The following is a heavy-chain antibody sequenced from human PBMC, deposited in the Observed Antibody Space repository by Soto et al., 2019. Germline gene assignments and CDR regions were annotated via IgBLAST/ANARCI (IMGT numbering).Heavy chain of an antibody. CDR1: GYTFTSYG. CDR3: ASGPSAENYYYYMDV. CDR2: ISAYNGNT. D-gene: IGHD2-2*01. Sequence: ASVKVSCKASGYTFTSYGISWVRQAPGQGLEWMGWISAYNGNTNYAQKLQGRVTMTTDTSTSTAYMELRSLRSDDTAVYYCASGPSAENYYYYMDVWGKGTTVTVSS. J-gene: IGHJ6*03. V-gene: IGHV1-18*01.